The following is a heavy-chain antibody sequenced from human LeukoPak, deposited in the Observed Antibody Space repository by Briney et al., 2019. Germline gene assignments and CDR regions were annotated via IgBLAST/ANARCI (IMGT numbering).Heavy chain of an antibody. D-gene: IGHD1-1*01. V-gene: IGHV3-48*03. J-gene: IGHJ4*02. CDR3: ARDRPNLEPYDY. CDR1: GFTFSSYE. CDR2: ISSSGSSI. Sequence: GGSLRLSCAASGFTFSSYEMNWVRQAPGKGLEWVSYISSSGSSIYYEDSVKGRFTISRDNAKNSLYLQMNSLRAEDTAVYYCARDRPNLEPYDYWGQGTLVTVSS.